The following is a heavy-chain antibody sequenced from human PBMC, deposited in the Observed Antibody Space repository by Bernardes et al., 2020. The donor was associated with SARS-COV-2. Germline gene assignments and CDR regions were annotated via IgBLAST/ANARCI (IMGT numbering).Heavy chain of an antibody. CDR2: IYYSGST. J-gene: IGHJ4*02. D-gene: IGHD5-18*01. CDR3: ARHRRVDTAMVNY. CDR1: GGSISSSSYY. Sequence: SETLSLTGTVSGGSISSSSYYWGWIRQPPGKGLEWIGSIYYSGSTYYNPSLKSRVTISVDTSKNQFSLKLSSVTAADTAVYYCARHRRVDTAMVNYWGQGTLVTVSS. V-gene: IGHV4-39*01.